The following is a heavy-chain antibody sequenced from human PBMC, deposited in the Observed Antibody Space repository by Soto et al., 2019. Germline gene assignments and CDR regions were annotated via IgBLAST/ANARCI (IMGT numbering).Heavy chain of an antibody. CDR1: GGSISSYY. CDR3: ARAWGFGREHNGFGP. V-gene: IGHV4-59*01. Sequence: SETLSLTCTVSGGSISSYYWSWIRQPPGKGLEWIGYIYYSGSTNYNPSLKSRVTISVDTSKNQFSLKLSSVTAADTAVYYCARAWGFGREHNGFGPWGQETLGT. CDR2: IYYSGST. J-gene: IGHJ5*02. D-gene: IGHD7-27*01.